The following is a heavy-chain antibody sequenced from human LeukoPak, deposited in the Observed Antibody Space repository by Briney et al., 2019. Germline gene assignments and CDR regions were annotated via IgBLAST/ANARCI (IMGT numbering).Heavy chain of an antibody. CDR3: ARDLGGYSYPSDY. Sequence: GGSMRLSCAASGFTFSSYSMNWVHQAPGKGLEWISSISSSSSYIYYADSVKGRFTISRDNAKNSLYLQMNSLRAEDTAVYYCARDLGGYSYPSDYWGQGTLVTVSS. CDR2: ISSSSSYI. V-gene: IGHV3-21*01. J-gene: IGHJ4*02. CDR1: GFTFSSYS. D-gene: IGHD5-18*01.